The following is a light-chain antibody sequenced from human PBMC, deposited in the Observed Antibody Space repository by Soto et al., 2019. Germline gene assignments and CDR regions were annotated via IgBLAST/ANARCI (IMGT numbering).Light chain of an antibody. V-gene: IGLV1-44*01. J-gene: IGLJ3*02. CDR3: AAWDDSLTVV. CDR1: SSNIGRNT. Sequence: QPVLTQSPSASGTPGQRVTISCSGSSSNIGRNTVNWYQQLPGTAPKLLIYTNNQRPSGVPDRFSGSKSGTSASLAISGLQSEDEADYFCAAWDDSLTVVFGGGTKLTVL. CDR2: TNN.